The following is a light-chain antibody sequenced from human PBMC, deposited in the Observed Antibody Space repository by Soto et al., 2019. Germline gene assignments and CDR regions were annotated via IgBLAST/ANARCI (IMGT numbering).Light chain of an antibody. Sequence: EIVMTQSPATLSVSPGDRATLSCRASQSVTGNLAWYQQKPGQSPRLLIYDTSTRATGVPARFSGSGSGTDYALTINGLQSEDFAVYYCQYFNKWPPMYTFGQGAKLEI. CDR3: QYFNKWPPMYT. CDR1: QSVTGN. CDR2: DTS. J-gene: IGKJ2*01. V-gene: IGKV3-15*01.